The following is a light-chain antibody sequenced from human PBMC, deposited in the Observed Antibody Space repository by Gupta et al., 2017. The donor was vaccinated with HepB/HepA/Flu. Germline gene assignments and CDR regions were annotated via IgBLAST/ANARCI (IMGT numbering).Light chain of an antibody. J-gene: IGLJ2*01. CDR3: TDSDGV. CDR2: QDS. Sequence: SYELTQPPSVSVSPGQTASITCSGDKLGENYACWYQQKPGKSPVLVIYQDSTRPSGIPARFSGYNSATQAILTISGTEAMDYDDYSCTDSDGVFGGGTKLTVL. CDR1: KLGENY. V-gene: IGLV3-1*01.